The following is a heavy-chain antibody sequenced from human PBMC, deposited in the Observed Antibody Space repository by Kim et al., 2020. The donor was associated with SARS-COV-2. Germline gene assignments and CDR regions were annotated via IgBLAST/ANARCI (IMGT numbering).Heavy chain of an antibody. Sequence: SETLSLTCSVSGGSISSDTYCWGWIRQPPGKGLEWLATVYYGGTTRYNPSLRSRLTISTDMSQNQFSLSLTSVSAADTAVYYCARHYYAGSGTYSPFAYWGQGILVTVSS. D-gene: IGHD3-10*01. V-gene: IGHV4-39*01. J-gene: IGHJ4*02. CDR1: GGSISSDTYC. CDR3: ARHYYAGSGTYSPFAY. CDR2: VYYGGTT.